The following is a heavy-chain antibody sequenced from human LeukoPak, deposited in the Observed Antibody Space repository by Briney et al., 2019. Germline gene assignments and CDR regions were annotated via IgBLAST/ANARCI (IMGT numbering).Heavy chain of an antibody. CDR3: ARETSLAGFASGLGFNY. CDR2: IYYSGST. Sequence: SETLSLTCTVSGDSISGSSFYWAWIRQPPGKGLEWIGYIYYSGSTYYNPSLKSRVTISVDTSKNQFSLKLTSVTAADTATYYCARETSLAGFASGLGFNYWGQGILVTVSS. V-gene: IGHV4-39*07. J-gene: IGHJ4*02. CDR1: GDSISGSSFY. D-gene: IGHD6-19*01.